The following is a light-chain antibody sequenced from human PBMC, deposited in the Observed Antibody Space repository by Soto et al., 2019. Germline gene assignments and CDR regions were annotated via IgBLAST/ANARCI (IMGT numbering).Light chain of an antibody. Sequence: DLQMTQSASTLSGSLGDRVTLPWRASQTISSWLAWYQQEPGKAPKLLIYKASTLKSGVPSRFSGSGSGTEFTLTISSLQPDDFATYYCQHYNSYSEAFGQGTKVDI. J-gene: IGKJ1*01. CDR2: KAS. CDR1: QTISSW. CDR3: QHYNSYSEA. V-gene: IGKV1-5*03.